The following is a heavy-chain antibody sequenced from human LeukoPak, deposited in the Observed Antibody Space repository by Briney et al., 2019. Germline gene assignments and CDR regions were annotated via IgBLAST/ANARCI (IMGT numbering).Heavy chain of an antibody. Sequence: PGGSLRLSCAASGFTFSSHWMSWVRQAPGKGLEWVANIKQDGSEKYYVDSVKGRFTISRDNAKNSLYLQMNSLRAEDTAVYYCARGRWYTRGAFDIWGQGTMVTVSS. CDR1: GFTFSSHW. CDR2: IKQDGSEK. J-gene: IGHJ3*02. CDR3: ARGRWYTRGAFDI. V-gene: IGHV3-7*01. D-gene: IGHD1-14*01.